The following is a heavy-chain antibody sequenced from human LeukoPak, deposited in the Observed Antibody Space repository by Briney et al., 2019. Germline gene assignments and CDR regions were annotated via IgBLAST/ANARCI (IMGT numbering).Heavy chain of an antibody. CDR1: GGTFSSYA. Sequence: ASVKVSCKASGGTFSSYAISWVRQAPGQGLEWMGRIIPIFGTANYAQKFQGRVTITTDESTSTAYMELSSLRSEDTAVYYCARDRVHDSSGYCPHYFDYWGQGTLVTVSS. J-gene: IGHJ4*02. V-gene: IGHV1-69*05. CDR3: ARDRVHDSSGYCPHYFDY. CDR2: IIPIFGTA. D-gene: IGHD3-22*01.